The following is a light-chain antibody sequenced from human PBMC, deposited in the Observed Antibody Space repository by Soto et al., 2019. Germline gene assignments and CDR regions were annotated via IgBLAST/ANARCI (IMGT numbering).Light chain of an antibody. CDR2: GNS. J-gene: IGLJ1*01. CDR3: QSYDRSLSGYV. Sequence: QSVLTQPPSVSGAPGQRVTISCTGSSSNIGAGCDVHWYQHLPGTAPKLLIYGNSNRPSGVPDRFSGSKSGTSASLAITGLQAEHEADYYCQSYDRSLSGYVFGTGTKVTVL. CDR1: SSNIGAGCD. V-gene: IGLV1-40*01.